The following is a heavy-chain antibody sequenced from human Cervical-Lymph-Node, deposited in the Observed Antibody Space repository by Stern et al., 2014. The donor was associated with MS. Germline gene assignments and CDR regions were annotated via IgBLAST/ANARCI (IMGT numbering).Heavy chain of an antibody. D-gene: IGHD3-10*01. Sequence: QVQLVESGAEVKKPGASVKVSCKASGYTFTGYYMHWVRQAPGQGLEWMGRINPNSGGTNYAQKFQGRVTMTRDTSISTAYMEMSRLRSDDTAVYYCARGPNMVRGISFDYWGQGTLVTVSS. CDR2: INPNSGGT. CDR1: GYTFTGYY. CDR3: ARGPNMVRGISFDY. J-gene: IGHJ4*02. V-gene: IGHV1-2*06.